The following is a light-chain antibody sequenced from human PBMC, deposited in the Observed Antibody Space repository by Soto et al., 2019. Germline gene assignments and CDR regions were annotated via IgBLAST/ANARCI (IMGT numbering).Light chain of an antibody. CDR2: AAS. V-gene: IGKV1-39*01. CDR1: HSISSY. Sequence: DIQMTKSPSSLSSSVGDRVTITCRASHSISSYLNWYQQKPGKAPKLLIYAASSLQSGVPSRFSGSGSGTDFTITISSLQPEDFATYYCKQSYSTLWTFGQGTKVEIK. J-gene: IGKJ1*01. CDR3: KQSYSTLWT.